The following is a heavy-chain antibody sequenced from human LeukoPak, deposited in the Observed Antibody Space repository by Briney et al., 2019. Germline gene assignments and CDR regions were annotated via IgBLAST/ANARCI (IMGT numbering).Heavy chain of an antibody. J-gene: IGHJ6*03. CDR2: IYTSGST. CDR3: ARGLPSYGDYVDYYFYMDV. CDR1: GDSISGFC. Sequence: SETLSLTCTVSGDSISGFCWSWIRQPAGKGLQWIGRIYTSGSTNYNPSLKSRVTMSVDRSTNEFSLTVRSVTAADTALYYCARGLPSYGDYVDYYFYMDVWGKGTTVTVS. D-gene: IGHD4-17*01. V-gene: IGHV4-4*07.